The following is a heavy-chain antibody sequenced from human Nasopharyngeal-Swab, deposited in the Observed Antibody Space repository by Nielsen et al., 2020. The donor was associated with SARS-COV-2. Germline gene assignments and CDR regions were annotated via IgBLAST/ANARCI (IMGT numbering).Heavy chain of an antibody. Sequence: SETLSLTCTVSGGSISSGGYYWSWISQHPGKGLEWIGYIYYSGSTYYNPSLKSRVTISVDTSKNQFSLKLSSVTAADTAVYYCARSPAGGATTRWLDYWGQGTLVTVSS. CDR3: ARSPAGGATTRWLDY. V-gene: IGHV4-31*03. CDR2: IYYSGST. D-gene: IGHD1-26*01. CDR1: GGSISSGGYY. J-gene: IGHJ4*02.